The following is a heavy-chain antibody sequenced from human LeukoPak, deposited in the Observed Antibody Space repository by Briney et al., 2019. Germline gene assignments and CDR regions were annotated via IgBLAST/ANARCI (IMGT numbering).Heavy chain of an antibody. CDR1: GGSISSSSYY. J-gene: IGHJ4*02. V-gene: IGHV4-39*07. CDR3: ARGRSGKRRFDY. CDR2: IYYSGST. Sequence: PSETLSLTCTVSGGSISSSSYYWGWIRQPPGKGLEWIGSIYYSGSTYYNPSLKSRVTISADTSKNQFSLKLSSVTAADTAVYYCARGRSGKRRFDYWGQGTLVTVSS.